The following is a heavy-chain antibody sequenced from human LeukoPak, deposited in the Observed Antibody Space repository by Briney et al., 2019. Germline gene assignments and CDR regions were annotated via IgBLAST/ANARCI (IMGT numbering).Heavy chain of an antibody. J-gene: IGHJ6*04. CDR2: ISWNSGSI. CDR1: GFTFYGYA. CDR3: AELGITMIGGV. Sequence: GGSLRLSCAASGFTFYGYAMHWVRQAPGKGLEWVSGISWNSGSIGYADSVKGRFTISRDNAKNSLYLQMNSLRAEDTAVYYCAELGITMIGGVWGKGTTVTISS. D-gene: IGHD3-10*02. V-gene: IGHV3-9*01.